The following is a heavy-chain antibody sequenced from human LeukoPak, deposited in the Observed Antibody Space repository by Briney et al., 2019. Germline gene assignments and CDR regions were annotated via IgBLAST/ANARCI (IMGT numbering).Heavy chain of an antibody. D-gene: IGHD2-2*01. J-gene: IGHJ4*02. V-gene: IGHV3-11*01. CDR1: GFTFSDYY. CDR2: ISSSGSTI. CDR3: ARPLGYCSSTSCQNPGYFDY. Sequence: GGSLRLSCAASGFTFSDYYMSWIRQAPGKGPEWVSYISSSGSTIYYADSVKGRFTISRDNAKNSLYLQMNSLRAEDTAVYYCARPLGYCSSTSCQNPGYFDYWGQGTLVTVSS.